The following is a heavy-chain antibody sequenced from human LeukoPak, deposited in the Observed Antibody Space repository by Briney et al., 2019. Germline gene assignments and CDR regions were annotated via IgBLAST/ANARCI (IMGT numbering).Heavy chain of an antibody. CDR2: INHSGST. CDR3: ARSTMVRGVIRPYYFDY. J-gene: IGHJ4*02. Sequence: SETLSLTCAVYGGSFSGYYWSWIRQPPGKGLEWIGEINHSGSTNYNPSLKSRVTISVDTSKNQFSLKLSSVTAADTAVYYCARSTMVRGVIRPYYFDYWGQGTLVTVSS. D-gene: IGHD3-10*01. V-gene: IGHV4-34*01. CDR1: GGSFSGYY.